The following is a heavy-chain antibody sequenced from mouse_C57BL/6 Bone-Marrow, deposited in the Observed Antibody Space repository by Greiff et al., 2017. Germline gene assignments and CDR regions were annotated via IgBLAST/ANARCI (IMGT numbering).Heavy chain of an antibody. Sequence: QVQLQQSGAELVKPGASVKLSCKASGYTFTSYWMHWVKQTTGQGLEWIGMIHPNSGSTNYNEKFKSKATLTGDKSTSTAYMQLSSLTSEDSAVYYCARCWEWYCYAMDYWGRGTSVTVTS. CDR1: GYTFTSYW. CDR3: ARCWEWYCYAMDY. J-gene: IGHJ4*01. CDR2: IHPNSGST. V-gene: IGHV1-64*01. D-gene: IGHD4-1*01.